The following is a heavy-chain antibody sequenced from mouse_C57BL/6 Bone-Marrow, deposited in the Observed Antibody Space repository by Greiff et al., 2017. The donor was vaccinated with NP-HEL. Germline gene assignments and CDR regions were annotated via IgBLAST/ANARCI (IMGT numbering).Heavy chain of an antibody. J-gene: IGHJ3*01. Sequence: VQLVESGAELVRPGTSVKVSCKASGYAFTNYLIEWVKQRPGQGLEWIGVINPGSGGTNYNEKFKGKATLTADKSSSTAYMQLSSLTSEDSAVYFCARGGLYGFAYWGQGTLVTVSA. V-gene: IGHV1-54*01. CDR3: ARGGLYGFAY. CDR2: INPGSGGT. CDR1: GYAFTNYL. D-gene: IGHD2-12*01.